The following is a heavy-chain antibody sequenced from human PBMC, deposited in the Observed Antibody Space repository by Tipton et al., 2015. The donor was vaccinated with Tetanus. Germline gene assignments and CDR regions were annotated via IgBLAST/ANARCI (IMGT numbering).Heavy chain of an antibody. CDR3: AGHGWATSYSWFDP. CDR1: GYNFATFW. V-gene: IGHV5-51*01. Sequence: QSGAEVKKPGESLNISCKASGYNFATFWIGWVRQKPGKGLEWMGIIYPGDSSVRYSPTFQGQVTISADRSTTTAYLQWDRLKVSDTAMYFCAGHGWATSYSWFDPWGQGTQVTVSS. J-gene: IGHJ5*02. D-gene: IGHD3-10*01. CDR2: IYPGDSSV.